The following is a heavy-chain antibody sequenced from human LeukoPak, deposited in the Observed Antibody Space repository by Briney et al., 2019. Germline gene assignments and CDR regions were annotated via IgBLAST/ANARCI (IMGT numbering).Heavy chain of an antibody. J-gene: IGHJ3*02. V-gene: IGHV3-23*01. CDR3: AKVKLMATISDDAFDI. D-gene: IGHD5-24*01. Sequence: PGGSLRLSCAASGFTFSSYAMSWVRQAPGKGLEWVSAISGSGGSTYYADSVKGRFTISRDNSKNTLYLQMNSLRAEDTAVYYCAKVKLMATISDDAFDIWGQGTMVTVSS. CDR1: GFTFSSYA. CDR2: ISGSGGST.